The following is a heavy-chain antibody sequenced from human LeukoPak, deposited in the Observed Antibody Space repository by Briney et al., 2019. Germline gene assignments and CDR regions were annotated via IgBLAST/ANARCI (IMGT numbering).Heavy chain of an antibody. CDR1: GFTFSRHW. CDR3: ARTVPGYPDDYFDY. Sequence: GGSLRLSCAASGFTFSRHWMSWVRQTPGKGLERVAYINRDGSATYYVDSVKGRFTISRDNAKNSLCLQMNSLRVADTAVAYCARTVPGYPDDYFDYWGQGTLVSVS. D-gene: IGHD6-19*01. V-gene: IGHV3-7*03. CDR2: INRDGSAT. J-gene: IGHJ4*02.